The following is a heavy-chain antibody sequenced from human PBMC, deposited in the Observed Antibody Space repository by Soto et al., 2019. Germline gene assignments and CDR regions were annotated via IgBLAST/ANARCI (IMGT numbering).Heavy chain of an antibody. D-gene: IGHD3-10*01. CDR1: GFTFSSYG. CDR3: AKDTMGRGVVITGWYFDL. Sequence: QVQLVESGGGVVQPGRSLRLSCAASGFTFSSYGMHWVRQAPGKGLEWVAVISYDGSNKYYADSVKGRFTISRDNSKNTLYLHMNSLRAEYTVVYYCAKDTMGRGVVITGWYFDLGGRGTLVTVSS. J-gene: IGHJ2*01. V-gene: IGHV3-30*18. CDR2: ISYDGSNK.